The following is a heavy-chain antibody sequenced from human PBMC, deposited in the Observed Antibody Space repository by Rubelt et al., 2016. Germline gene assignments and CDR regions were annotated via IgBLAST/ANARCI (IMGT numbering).Heavy chain of an antibody. CDR1: GFTFSTYA. CDR3: AVYSGNWYALVG. CDR2: ISGSGGSI. V-gene: IGHV3-23*01. J-gene: IGHJ4*02. Sequence: SLRLSCAASGFTFSTYAMGWVRQAPGKGLAWVSAISGSGGSIYYADSVKGRFTISRDSSKNTVYLQMNSLRAEDTAVYYCAVYSGNWYALVGWGQGTLVTVSS. D-gene: IGHD5-12*01.